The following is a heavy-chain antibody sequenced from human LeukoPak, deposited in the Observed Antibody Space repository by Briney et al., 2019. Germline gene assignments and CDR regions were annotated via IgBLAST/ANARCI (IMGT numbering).Heavy chain of an antibody. V-gene: IGHV3-7*01. J-gene: IGHJ4*02. CDR2: IKEDGSEK. Sequence: GGSLRLSCAASGFTFNNYWMTWVRQGPGKGLEWVATIKEDGSEKYYVDSVKGRFTISRDNAKNSLYLHMSSLRADDTAVYYCARDYGDENWGQGTLVTVSS. CDR1: GFTFNNYW. CDR3: ARDYGDEN. D-gene: IGHD4-17*01.